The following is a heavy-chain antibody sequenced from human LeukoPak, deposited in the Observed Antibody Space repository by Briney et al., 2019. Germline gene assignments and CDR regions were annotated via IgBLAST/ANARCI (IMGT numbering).Heavy chain of an antibody. D-gene: IGHD2-15*01. CDR3: ARRLNCSGGSCYFDY. J-gene: IGHJ4*02. CDR1: GFTFSSYW. CDR2: INSDGSST. V-gene: IGHV3-74*01. Sequence: GGPLRFSCAASGFTFSSYWMHWVRQAPGKGLVWVSRINSDGSSTSYADSVKGRSTISRDNAKNTLYLQMNSLRAEDTAVYYCARRLNCSGGSCYFDYWGQGTLVTVSS.